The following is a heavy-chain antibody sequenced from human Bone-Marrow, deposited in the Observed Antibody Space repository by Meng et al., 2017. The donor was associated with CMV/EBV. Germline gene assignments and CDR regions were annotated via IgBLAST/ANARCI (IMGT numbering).Heavy chain of an antibody. CDR3: ARLEAVTNDLDY. V-gene: IGHV1-18*01. D-gene: IGHD4-11*01. J-gene: IGHJ4*02. Sequence: ASVKVSCKASGYTFTSYGISWVRQAPGQGLEWMGWISAYNGNTNYAQKLQGRVTMTTDTSTSTAYMELRSLRSDDTAMYYCARLEAVTNDLDYWGQGTLVTVSS. CDR2: ISAYNGNT. CDR1: GYTFTSYG.